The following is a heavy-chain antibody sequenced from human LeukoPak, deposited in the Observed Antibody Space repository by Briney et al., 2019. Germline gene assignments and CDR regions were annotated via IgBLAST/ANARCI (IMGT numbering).Heavy chain of an antibody. CDR2: ISYDGSTK. CDR1: GFTFSTYG. D-gene: IGHD6-19*01. V-gene: IGHV3-33*01. Sequence: GGSLRLSCAASGFTFSTYGMHWVRQAPGKGLEWVAVISYDGSTKYYGDSVKGRFTISRDNSKNTLYLQMDSLKAEDTAVYYCARETLAVAGTWWFDPWGQGTLVTVSS. CDR3: ARETLAVAGTWWFDP. J-gene: IGHJ5*02.